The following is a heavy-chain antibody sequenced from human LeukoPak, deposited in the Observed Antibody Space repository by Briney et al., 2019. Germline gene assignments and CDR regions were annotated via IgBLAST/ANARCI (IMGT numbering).Heavy chain of an antibody. CDR2: ILYDGSNK. CDR1: GFVFSSYA. V-gene: IGHV3-30*04. D-gene: IGHD3-10*01. CDR3: ARDYSRAGGSSDV. J-gene: IGHJ6*04. Sequence: GGSLRLSCAASGFVFSSYAMHWVRQAPGKGLEWVAVILYDGSNKYYADSVKGRFTISRDNSKNTLYLQMNSLRAEDTAVYYCARDYSRAGGSSDVWGKGTTVTVSS.